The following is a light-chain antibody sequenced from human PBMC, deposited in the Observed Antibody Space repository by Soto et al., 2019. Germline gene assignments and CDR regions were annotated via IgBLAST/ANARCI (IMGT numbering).Light chain of an antibody. Sequence: EIVLTQSPGTLSLSPGERATLSCRASQSVSSSYLAWYQQKPGQATRLLIYGASSRATGIPDRFSGRGSGTDFTLIISRLEPEDFAVYYCQQYGSSPPYTFGQGTKLEIK. J-gene: IGKJ2*01. CDR1: QSVSSSY. V-gene: IGKV3-20*01. CDR2: GAS. CDR3: QQYGSSPPYT.